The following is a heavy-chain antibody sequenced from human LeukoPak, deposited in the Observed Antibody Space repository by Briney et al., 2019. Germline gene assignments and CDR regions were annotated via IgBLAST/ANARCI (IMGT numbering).Heavy chain of an antibody. CDR1: GFTFSSYW. CDR2: ISTTGSTV. D-gene: IGHD3-22*01. Sequence: GGSLRLSCAASGFTFSSYWMSWVRQAPGKGLEWVSYISTTGSTVYYADSVEGRFTMSRDNAKNLLYLQMNSLRAEDAAVYYCAKDFPHYYESSHGMDAWGQGTTVTVSS. J-gene: IGHJ6*02. V-gene: IGHV3-48*04. CDR3: AKDFPHYYESSHGMDA.